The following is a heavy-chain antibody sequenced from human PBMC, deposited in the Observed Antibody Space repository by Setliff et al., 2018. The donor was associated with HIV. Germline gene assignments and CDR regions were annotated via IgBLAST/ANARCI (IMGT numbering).Heavy chain of an antibody. V-gene: IGHV4-38-2*01. Sequence: PSETLSLTCAVSGYSISSGYYWGWIRQPPGKGLEWTGSIYHSGSTYYNPSLSSRLTISVDTSKNQVSLRLSSVTAADTGVYYCARHKDPPGSRWIFYYYYMDLWGGGTTVTVSS. CDR1: GYSISSGYY. CDR2: IYHSGST. J-gene: IGHJ6*03. CDR3: ARHKDPPGSRWIFYYYYMDL. D-gene: IGHD6-13*01.